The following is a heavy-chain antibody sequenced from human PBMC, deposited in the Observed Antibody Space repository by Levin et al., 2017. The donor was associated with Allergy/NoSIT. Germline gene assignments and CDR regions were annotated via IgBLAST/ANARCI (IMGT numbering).Heavy chain of an antibody. V-gene: IGHV3-30*14. CDR3: VRARGYNYGYPD. Sequence: SCATSGFTFSHYAMHWVRQAPGKGLEWVAVISHDGSSKYYADSVKGRFTISRDSSKSTLLLQMNSLRTEDTALYYCVRARGYNYGYPDWGQGTLVMVSS. D-gene: IGHD5-18*01. J-gene: IGHJ4*02. CDR2: ISHDGSSK. CDR1: GFTFSHYA.